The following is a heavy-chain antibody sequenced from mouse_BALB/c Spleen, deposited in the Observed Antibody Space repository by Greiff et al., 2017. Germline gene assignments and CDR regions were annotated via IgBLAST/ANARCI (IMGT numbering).Heavy chain of an antibody. Sequence: DVMLVESGGGLVKPGGSLKLSCAASGFTFSSYTMSWVRQTPEKRLEWVATISSGGSYTYYPDSVKGRFTISRDNAKNTLYLQMSSLKSEDTAMYYCTRGWVAYWYCDVWGAGTTVTVSS. D-gene: IGHD2-3*01. CDR3: TRGWVAYWYCDV. CDR1: GFTFSSYT. J-gene: IGHJ1*01. V-gene: IGHV5-6-4*01. CDR2: ISSGGSYT.